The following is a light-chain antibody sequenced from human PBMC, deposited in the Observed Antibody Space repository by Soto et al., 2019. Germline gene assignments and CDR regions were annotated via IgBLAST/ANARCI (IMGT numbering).Light chain of an antibody. J-gene: IGKJ1*01. CDR1: QSVSRN. Sequence: EIVLTQSPAILSVSPGERATLSCRASQSVSRNLAWYQQKPGQAPRLLIYGASSRATGIPDRFSGSGSGTDFTLTISRLEPEDFAVYYCQQYGSSPRTFGQGTKVDIK. V-gene: IGKV3-20*01. CDR3: QQYGSSPRT. CDR2: GAS.